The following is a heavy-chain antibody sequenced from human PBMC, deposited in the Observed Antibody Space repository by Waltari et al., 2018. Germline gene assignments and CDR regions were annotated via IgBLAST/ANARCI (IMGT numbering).Heavy chain of an antibody. Sequence: QVTLKESGPALVKPTQTLTLTCTFSGFSLSTSGMRVSWIRQPPGKALEWLARIDWDDDKFYSTSLKTRLTISKDTSKNQVVLTMTNMDPVDTATYYCARIGFLEWSLWIAITLNYYYYYYMDVWGKGTTVTISS. V-gene: IGHV2-70*04. J-gene: IGHJ6*03. CDR2: IDWDDDK. CDR3: ARIGFLEWSLWIAITLNYYYYYYMDV. CDR1: GFSLSTSGMR. D-gene: IGHD3-3*01.